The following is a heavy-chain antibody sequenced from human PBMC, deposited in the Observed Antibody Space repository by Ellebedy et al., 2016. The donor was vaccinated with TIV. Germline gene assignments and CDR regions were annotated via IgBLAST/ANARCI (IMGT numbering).Heavy chain of an antibody. J-gene: IGHJ4*02. CDR2: IDPSDSSP. CDR3: ARRSSHFYGSGSYSDY. CDR1: GYSFTNYW. V-gene: IGHV5-10-1*01. Sequence: GESLKISCQGSGYSFTNYWINWVRQVPGKCLEWMGRIDPSDSSPNYSPSFQGHVTFSLDKSINTAYLKWNSLKAADTAMYYCARRSSHFYGSGSYSDYWGQGTLVTVSS. D-gene: IGHD3-10*01.